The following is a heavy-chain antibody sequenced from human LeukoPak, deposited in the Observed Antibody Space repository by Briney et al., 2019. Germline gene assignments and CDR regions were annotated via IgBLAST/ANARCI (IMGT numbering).Heavy chain of an antibody. Sequence: GESLKISCKGSGYSFTSYWIGWVRQMPGKGLXXXXXIYPGASDTRYSPSFQGQVTISADKSISTAYLQWSSLKASDTAMYYCARTYCSSTSCGGMDVWGKGTTVTVSS. D-gene: IGHD2-2*01. CDR3: ARTYCSSTSCGGMDV. CDR2: IYPGASDT. J-gene: IGHJ6*04. V-gene: IGHV5-51*01. CDR1: GYSFTSYW.